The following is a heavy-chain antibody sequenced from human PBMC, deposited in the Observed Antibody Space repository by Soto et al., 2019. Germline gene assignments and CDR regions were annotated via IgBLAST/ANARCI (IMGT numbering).Heavy chain of an antibody. V-gene: IGHV6-1*01. J-gene: IGHJ6*02. CDR1: GDSVSSNGAA. CDR3: ARDLLRGHHSSSWAMDV. D-gene: IGHD6-13*01. Sequence: PSQTLSLTCAISGDSVSSNGAAWNWIRQSPSRGLQWLGRTYYRSKWNNDYAVSVKSRITINPDTSKNQFSLQLNSVTPEDTAVYYCARDLLRGHHSSSWAMDVWGQGTTVTVSS. CDR2: TYYRSKWNN.